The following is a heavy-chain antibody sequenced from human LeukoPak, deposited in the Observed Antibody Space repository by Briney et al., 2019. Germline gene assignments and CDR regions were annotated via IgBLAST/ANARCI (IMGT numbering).Heavy chain of an antibody. V-gene: IGHV4-39*01. CDR2: IYYSGST. D-gene: IGHD3-3*01. Sequence: SETLSLTCTVSGGSISSSSYYWGWIRQPPGKGLEWIGSIYYSGSTYYNPSLKSRVTISVDTSKNQFSLKLSSVTAADTAVYYCASQTPSITIFGVVPYYFDYWGQGTLVTVSS. J-gene: IGHJ4*02. CDR1: GGSISSSSYY. CDR3: ASQTPSITIFGVVPYYFDY.